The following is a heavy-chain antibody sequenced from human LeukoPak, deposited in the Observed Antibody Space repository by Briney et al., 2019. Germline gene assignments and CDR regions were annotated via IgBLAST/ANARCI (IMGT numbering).Heavy chain of an antibody. CDR3: ARDLLGSASSYSSGAWDY. D-gene: IGHD3-22*01. CDR1: GGTFNNYA. J-gene: IGHJ4*02. V-gene: IGHV1-69*13. CDR2: IIPLFGTA. Sequence: SVKVSCKASGGTFNNYAISWVRQAPGQGLEWMGGIIPLFGTADYAQKFQGRVTITADESTSTAYMELSSLRLEDTAVYYCARDLLGSASSYSSGAWDYWGQGTLVTVSS.